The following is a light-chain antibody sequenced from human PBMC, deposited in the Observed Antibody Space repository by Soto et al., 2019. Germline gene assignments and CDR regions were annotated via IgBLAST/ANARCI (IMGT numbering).Light chain of an antibody. J-gene: IGKJ2*01. CDR3: HQDNNWPPIT. CDR1: QSVSSN. Sequence: EIVMTQSPATLSVSPGERATLSCRASQSVSSNLAWYQQKPGQAPRLLIYGASTRATGIPDRFSGSGSGTEFTLTISSLQSEDFAVYYCHQDNNWPPITFGQGTKLEIK. V-gene: IGKV3-15*01. CDR2: GAS.